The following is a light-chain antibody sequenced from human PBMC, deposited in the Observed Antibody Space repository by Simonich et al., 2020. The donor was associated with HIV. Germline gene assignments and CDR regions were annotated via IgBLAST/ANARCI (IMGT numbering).Light chain of an antibody. V-gene: IGKV2-28*01. CDR3: MQALQTPYT. Sequence: DIVMTQTPLSLSVTPGQPASISCKSSQGLLHCDGKTYLYWYLQKPGQSPQLLIYLGSNRASGVPDRFSGSGSGTDFTLKISRVEAEDVGVYYCMQALQTPYTFGQGTKLEIK. CDR1: QGLLHCDGKTY. CDR2: LGS. J-gene: IGKJ2*01.